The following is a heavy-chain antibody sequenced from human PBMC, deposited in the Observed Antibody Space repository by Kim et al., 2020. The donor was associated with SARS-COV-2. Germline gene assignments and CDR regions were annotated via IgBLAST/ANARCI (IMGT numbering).Heavy chain of an antibody. CDR3: ARARFHDYFDY. D-gene: IGHD3-10*01. CDR1: GFTFSSYG. Sequence: GGSLRLSCAASGFTFSSYGMHWVRQAPGKGLEWVAVIWYDGSNKYYADSVKGRFTISRDNSKNTLYLQMNSLRAEDTAVYYCARARFHDYFDYWGQGTLVTVSS. V-gene: IGHV3-33*01. CDR2: IWYDGSNK. J-gene: IGHJ4*02.